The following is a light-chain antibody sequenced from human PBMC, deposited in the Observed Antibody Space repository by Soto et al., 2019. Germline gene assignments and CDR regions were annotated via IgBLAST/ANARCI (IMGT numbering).Light chain of an antibody. CDR3: QQYGSSTRT. Sequence: EVVMTQSPATLFLSPGERATLSCRASQSLSGNYLAWYQQKPGQAPRVLIYRASIRATGISDRFSGSGSGIDFTLTISRLEPEDFAVYYCQQYGSSTRTFGQGTKVDIK. CDR2: RAS. J-gene: IGKJ1*01. V-gene: IGKV3-20*01. CDR1: QSLSGNY.